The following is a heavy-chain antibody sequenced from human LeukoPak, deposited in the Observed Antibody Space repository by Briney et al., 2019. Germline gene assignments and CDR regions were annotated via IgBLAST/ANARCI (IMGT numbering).Heavy chain of an antibody. CDR2: IYYSGST. CDR3: ARSERYNWNYPI. J-gene: IGHJ4*02. D-gene: IGHD1-7*01. Sequence: SETLSLTCTVSGGSISSYYWSWIRQPPGKGLEWIGYIYYSGSTNYNPSLKSRVTISVDTSKNQFSLKLSSVTAADTAVYYCARSERYNWNYPIWGQGTLVTVSS. V-gene: IGHV4-59*08. CDR1: GGSISSYY.